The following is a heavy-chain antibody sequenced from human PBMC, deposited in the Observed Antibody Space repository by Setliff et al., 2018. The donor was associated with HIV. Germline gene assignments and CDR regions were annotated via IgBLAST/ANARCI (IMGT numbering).Heavy chain of an antibody. Sequence: ASVKVSCKASGYAFTSDHMHWVRQAPGQGLEWMGMITPRDGRTNYEQKFQGRVTMTRDTSTSTVYMELSSLRSDDTAVYYCARLRPTAFFDYWGQGTLVTVSS. CDR1: GYAFTSDH. V-gene: IGHV1-46*01. D-gene: IGHD3-3*01. CDR2: ITPRDGRT. J-gene: IGHJ4*02. CDR3: ARLRPTAFFDY.